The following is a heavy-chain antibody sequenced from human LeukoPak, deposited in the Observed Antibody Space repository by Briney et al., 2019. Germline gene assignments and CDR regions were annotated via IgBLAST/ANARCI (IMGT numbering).Heavy chain of an antibody. CDR2: IYYIGTT. CDR1: GSSINNYS. V-gene: IGHV4-59*12. Sequence: SETLSLTCSVSGSSINNYSWSWIRQSPGKGLEWIGYIYYIGTTNYNPSLKSRVTISVDTSKNQFSLKLSSVTAADTAIYYCARGRGSYYNSWGQGTLVTVSS. CDR3: ARGRGSYYNS. J-gene: IGHJ4*02. D-gene: IGHD1-26*01.